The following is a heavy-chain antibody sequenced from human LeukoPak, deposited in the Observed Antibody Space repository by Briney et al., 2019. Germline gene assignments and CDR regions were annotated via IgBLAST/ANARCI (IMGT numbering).Heavy chain of an antibody. CDR2: IIPIFGTA. J-gene: IGHJ4*02. Sequence: GASVKVSCKASGGTFSSYAISWVRQAPGQGLEWMGGIIPIFGTANYAQKFQGRVTITTDESTSTAYMELSSLRSEDTAVYYCASSVYSSSWEKSHDYWGQGTLVTVSS. V-gene: IGHV1-69*05. D-gene: IGHD6-13*01. CDR1: GGTFSSYA. CDR3: ASSVYSSSWEKSHDY.